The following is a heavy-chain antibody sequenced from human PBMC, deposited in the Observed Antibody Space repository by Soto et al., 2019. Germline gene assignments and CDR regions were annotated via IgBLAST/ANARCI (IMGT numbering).Heavy chain of an antibody. V-gene: IGHV3-30*04. CDR1: GFTFSNYA. CDR2: ISYNGGSR. Sequence: QVQLVESGGGVVQPGRSLRLSCAASGFTFSNYAMHWVRQAPGKGLECVAVISYNGGSRFYRDYVKGRFTISRDNSKNTVHLQIDSLRYEDAAVYYCARGDREDTAVVIGVRPGEYGVDVWGQGTTVTVSS. J-gene: IGHJ6*02. D-gene: IGHD2-15*01. CDR3: ARGDREDTAVVIGVRPGEYGVDV.